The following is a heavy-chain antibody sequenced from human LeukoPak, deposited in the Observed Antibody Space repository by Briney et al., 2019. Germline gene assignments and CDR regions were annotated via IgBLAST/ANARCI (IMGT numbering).Heavy chain of an antibody. J-gene: IGHJ6*03. D-gene: IGHD1-26*01. CDR2: INHSGST. V-gene: IGHV4-34*01. CDR3: ARRANVGATYYYYYMDV. CDR1: GGSFSGYY. Sequence: SETLSLTCAVYGGSFSGYYWSWIRQPPGKGLEWIGEINHSGSTNYNPSLKSRVTISVDTSKNQFSLKLSSLTAADTAVYYCARRANVGATYYYYYMDVWGKGTTVTVSS.